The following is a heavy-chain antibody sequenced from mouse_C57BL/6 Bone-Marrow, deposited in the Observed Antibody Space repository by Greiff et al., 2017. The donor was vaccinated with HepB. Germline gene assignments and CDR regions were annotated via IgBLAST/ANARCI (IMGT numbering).Heavy chain of an antibody. CDR1: GYTFTSYW. CDR2: IYPGSGST. CDR3: ARNLITTVYYYAMDY. D-gene: IGHD1-1*01. Sequence: VKLKQPGAELVKPGASVKMSCKASGYTFTSYWITWVKQRPGQGLEWIGDIYPGSGSTNYNEKFKSKATLTVDTSSSTAYMQLSSLTSEDSAVYYCARNLITTVYYYAMDYWGQGTSVTVSS. V-gene: IGHV1-55*01. J-gene: IGHJ4*01.